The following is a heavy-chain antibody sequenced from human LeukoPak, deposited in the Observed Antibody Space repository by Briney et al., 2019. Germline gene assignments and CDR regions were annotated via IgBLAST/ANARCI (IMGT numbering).Heavy chain of an antibody. D-gene: IGHD3-16*02. CDR1: GYTFTSYD. CDR3: ARGSLRLGELSAYYYYYMDV. CDR2: MNPNSGNT. Sequence: GASVKVSCKASGYTFTSYDINWVRQATGQGLEWMGWMNPNSGNTGYAQKFQGRVTITRNTSISTAYMELSSLRSEDTAVYYCARGSLRLGELSAYYYYYMDVWGKGTTVTVSS. V-gene: IGHV1-8*03. J-gene: IGHJ6*03.